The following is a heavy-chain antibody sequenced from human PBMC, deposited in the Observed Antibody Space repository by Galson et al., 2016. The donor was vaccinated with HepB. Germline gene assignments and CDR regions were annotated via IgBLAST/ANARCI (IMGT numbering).Heavy chain of an antibody. CDR1: GYIFISSY. CDR2: INPSGGST. D-gene: IGHD5-18*01. J-gene: IGHJ4*02. V-gene: IGHV1-46*01. CDR3: ARDGEAYNYGFDY. Sequence: SVKVSCKASGYIFISSYIHWVRQAPGQGLEWMGIINPSGGSTRYAQKFQDRVTVTRDKSTSTVYMELSSLRSEDTAVYYCARDGEAYNYGFDYWGQGTLVTVSS.